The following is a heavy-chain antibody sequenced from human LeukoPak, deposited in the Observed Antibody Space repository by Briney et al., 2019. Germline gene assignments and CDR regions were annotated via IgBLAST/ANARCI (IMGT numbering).Heavy chain of an antibody. CDR3: ARPSSIAATGGLDAFDI. J-gene: IGHJ3*02. V-gene: IGHV4-59*08. CDR1: GDSISSYY. CDR2: ISHSGST. D-gene: IGHD6-13*01. Sequence: SSETLSLTCSASGDSISSYYWTWIRQPPGKGLEWIGHISHSGSTNYNPSLKGRLTISADTSKNHISLKLTSVSAADTAVYYCARPSSIAATGGLDAFDIWGQGTLVTVSS.